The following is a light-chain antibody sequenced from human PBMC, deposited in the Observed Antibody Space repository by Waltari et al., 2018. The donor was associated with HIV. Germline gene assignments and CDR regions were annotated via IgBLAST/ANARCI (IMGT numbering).Light chain of an antibody. Sequence: EIVLTQSPATLSLSPGESATLSCRASQSVNTYLAWYQQKPGQAPRLLIYDASNRATGIPARFSGSGSGTDFTLTISSLEPEDFAVYYCQQRSNWPPEITFGQGTRLEIK. CDR1: QSVNTY. J-gene: IGKJ5*01. V-gene: IGKV3-11*01. CDR2: DAS. CDR3: QQRSNWPPEIT.